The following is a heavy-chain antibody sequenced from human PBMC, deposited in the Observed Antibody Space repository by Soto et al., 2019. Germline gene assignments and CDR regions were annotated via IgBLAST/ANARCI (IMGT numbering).Heavy chain of an antibody. CDR2: ISAYNGNT. CDR3: ARGGYYDNVWGKLSHYGLDK. Sequence: GASVKVSCKASGYTFTSYGISWVRQAPGQGLEWMGWISAYNGNTNYAQKLQGRVTMTTDTSTSTAYMELRSLRSDDTAMYYCARGGYYDNVWGKLSHYGLDKWGQGTSVTVSS. CDR1: GYTFTSYG. V-gene: IGHV1-18*01. J-gene: IGHJ6*02. D-gene: IGHD3-16*01.